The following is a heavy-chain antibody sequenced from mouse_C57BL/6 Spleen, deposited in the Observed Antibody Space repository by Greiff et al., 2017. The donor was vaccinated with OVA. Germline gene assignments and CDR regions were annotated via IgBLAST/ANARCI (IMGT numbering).Heavy chain of an antibody. D-gene: IGHD4-1*01. V-gene: IGHV2-2*01. Sequence: QVQLQQSGPGLVQPSQSLSITCTVSGFSLTSYGVHWVRQSPGKGLEWLGVIWSGGSTDYNAAFISRLSISKDNSKSQVFFKMNSLQADDTAIYYCASPSNWDVGYFDYWGQGTTLTVSS. CDR2: IWSGGST. J-gene: IGHJ2*01. CDR3: ASPSNWDVGYFDY. CDR1: GFSLTSYG.